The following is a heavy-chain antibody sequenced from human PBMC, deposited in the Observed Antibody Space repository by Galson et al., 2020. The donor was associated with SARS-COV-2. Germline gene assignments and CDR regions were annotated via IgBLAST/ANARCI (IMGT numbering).Heavy chain of an antibody. V-gene: IGHV3-53*05. J-gene: IGHJ4*02. CDR1: GFSVSSKY. CDR2: IYLTGST. D-gene: IGHD2-15*01. CDR3: VRDDGIAPYDH. Sequence: METGGSLRLSCAASGFSVSSKYMSWVRQAPGKGLEWVSVIYLTGSTNYADSVRGRFTISRDTSKNMVYLQMNSLRAEDTAVYYCVRDDGIAPYDHWGQGTLVTVAS.